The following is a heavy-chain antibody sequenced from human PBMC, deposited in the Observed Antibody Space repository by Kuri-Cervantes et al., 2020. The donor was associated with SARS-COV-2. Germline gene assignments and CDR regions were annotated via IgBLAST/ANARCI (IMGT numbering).Heavy chain of an antibody. J-gene: IGHJ4*02. CDR3: AREKDFWSGYYFDY. Sequence: GESLKISCAASGFTFSSYAMRWVRQAPGKGLEWVAVISYDGSNKYYADSVKGRFTISRDNSKNTLYLQMNSLRAEDTAVYYCAREKDFWSGYYFDYWGQGTLVTVSS. V-gene: IGHV3-30-3*01. CDR1: GFTFSSYA. CDR2: ISYDGSNK. D-gene: IGHD3-3*01.